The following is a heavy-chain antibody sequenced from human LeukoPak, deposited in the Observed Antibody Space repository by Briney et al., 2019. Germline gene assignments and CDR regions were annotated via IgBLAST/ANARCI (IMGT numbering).Heavy chain of an antibody. D-gene: IGHD2-2*01. CDR3: APGYCSSTSCLPFSY. CDR1: GYTFTSYA. J-gene: IGHJ4*02. Sequence: GASVKVSCKASGYTFTSYAMHWVHQAPGQRLEWMGWINAGNGNTKYSQKFQGRVTITRDTSASTAYMELSSLRSEDTAVYYCAPGYCSSTSCLPFSYWGQGTLVTVSS. CDR2: INAGNGNT. V-gene: IGHV1-3*01.